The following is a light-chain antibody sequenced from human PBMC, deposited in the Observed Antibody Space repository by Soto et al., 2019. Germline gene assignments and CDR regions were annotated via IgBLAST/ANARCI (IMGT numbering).Light chain of an antibody. CDR1: QDIGTS. V-gene: IGKV1-33*01. CDR2: GAS. CDR3: HHYNNLPPFT. Sequence: DIQMTQSPSSLSASVGARVSITCQASQDIGTSLSWFQHKPARAPKLLIYGASYLETGVPSRFRGSGSGTDFTFTITSLQPEDIATYYCHHYNNLPPFTFGPGTIVDIK. J-gene: IGKJ3*01.